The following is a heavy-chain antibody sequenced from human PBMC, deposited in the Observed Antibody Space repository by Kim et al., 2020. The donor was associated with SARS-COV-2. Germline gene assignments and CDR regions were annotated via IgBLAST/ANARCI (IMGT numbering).Heavy chain of an antibody. CDR3: AREGYCSGGSCYSRAIPDY. J-gene: IGHJ4*02. CDR2: IIPIFGTA. Sequence: SVKVSCKASGGTFSSYAISWVRQAPGQGLEWMGGIIPIFGTANYAQKFQGRVTITADESTSTAYMELSSLRSEDTAVYYCAREGYCSGGSCYSRAIPDYWGQGTLVTVSS. V-gene: IGHV1-69*13. CDR1: GGTFSSYA. D-gene: IGHD2-15*01.